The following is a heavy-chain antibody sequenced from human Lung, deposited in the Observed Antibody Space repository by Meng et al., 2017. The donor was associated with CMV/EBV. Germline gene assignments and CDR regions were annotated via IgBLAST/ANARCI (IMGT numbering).Heavy chain of an antibody. CDR1: GGSISSSNG. CDR2: IYHSGST. Sequence: VQLQGPAQGLVKPSGTLSLTCAVSGGSISSSNGWSWVRQPPGKGLEWIGEIYHSGSTNYNPSLKSRVTISVDKSKNQFSLKLSSVTAADTAVYYCASFPPPGKQWLVTDYWGQGTLVTVFS. CDR3: ASFPPPGKQWLVTDY. J-gene: IGHJ4*02. V-gene: IGHV4-4*02. D-gene: IGHD6-19*01.